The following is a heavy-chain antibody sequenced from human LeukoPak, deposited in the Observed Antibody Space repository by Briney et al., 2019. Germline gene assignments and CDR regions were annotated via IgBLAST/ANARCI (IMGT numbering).Heavy chain of an antibody. CDR1: GVSISSYD. CDR3: ARVWVAAAEEGGWFDP. V-gene: IGHV4-59*01. Sequence: SETLSLTCTVSGVSISSYDWIWIRQPPGKGLEWIGYIYYSGSTNYNPSLKSRVTISVDTSKNQFSLKLSSVTAADTAVYYCARVWVAAAEEGGWFDPWGQGTLVTVSS. CDR2: IYYSGST. J-gene: IGHJ5*02. D-gene: IGHD6-13*01.